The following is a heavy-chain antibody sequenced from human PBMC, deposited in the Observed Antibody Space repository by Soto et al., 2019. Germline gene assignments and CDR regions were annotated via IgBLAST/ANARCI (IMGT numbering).Heavy chain of an antibody. CDR3: ASYFRGVGYSYGLNYYYGMDV. Sequence: SETLSLTCTVSGGSISSSSYYCGWIRQPPGKGLEWIGSIYYSGSTYYNPSLKSRVTISVDTSKNQFSLKLSSVTAADTAVYYCASYFRGVGYSYGLNYYYGMDVWGQGTTVTVSS. CDR1: GGSISSSSYY. CDR2: IYYSGST. J-gene: IGHJ6*02. D-gene: IGHD5-18*01. V-gene: IGHV4-39*01.